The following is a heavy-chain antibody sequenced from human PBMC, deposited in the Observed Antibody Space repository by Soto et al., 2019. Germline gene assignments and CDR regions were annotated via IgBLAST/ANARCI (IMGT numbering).Heavy chain of an antibody. V-gene: IGHV3-23*01. D-gene: IGHD3-9*01. CDR1: GFTFSSYA. CDR3: AKQKNYDILTGYYRYLDY. Sequence: GGSLRLSCAASGFTFSSYAMSWVRQAPGKGLEWASAISGSGGSTYYADSVKGRFTISRDNSKNTLYLQMNSLRAEDTAVYYCAKQKNYDILTGYYRYLDYWGQGTLVTVSS. CDR2: ISGSGGST. J-gene: IGHJ4*02.